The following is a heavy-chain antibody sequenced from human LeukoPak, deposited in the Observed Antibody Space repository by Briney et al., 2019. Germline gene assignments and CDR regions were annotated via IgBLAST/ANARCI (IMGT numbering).Heavy chain of an antibody. V-gene: IGHV4-59*01. CDR3: ARDIREVGESHYFDY. CDR2: IHYSGST. Sequence: PSETLSLTCTVSGISITTYYWSWIRQPPGKGQEWIGLIHYSGSTTYNPSLESRVTISIDTSKNQFSLHLSSVTAADTAVCYCARDIREVGESHYFDYWGQGTLVTVTS. D-gene: IGHD1-26*01. J-gene: IGHJ4*02. CDR1: GISITTYY.